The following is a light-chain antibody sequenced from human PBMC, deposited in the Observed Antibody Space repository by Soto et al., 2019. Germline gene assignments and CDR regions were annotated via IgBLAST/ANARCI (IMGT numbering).Light chain of an antibody. Sequence: QSVLTQPRSVSGSPGQSVTISCTGTSSDVGGYNYVSWYQQHPGKAPKLMIYDVSKRPSGVPDRFSGSKSGNTASLTISGLQAEDEADYYCCSYAGSHVVFGGRTKLTVL. V-gene: IGLV2-11*01. J-gene: IGLJ2*01. CDR2: DVS. CDR3: CSYAGSHVV. CDR1: SSDVGGYNY.